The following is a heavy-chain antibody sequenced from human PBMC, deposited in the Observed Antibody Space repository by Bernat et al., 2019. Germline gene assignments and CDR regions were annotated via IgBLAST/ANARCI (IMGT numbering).Heavy chain of an antibody. D-gene: IGHD2-15*01. Sequence: EVQLVESGGILVQPGGSLRLSCVASGFTFSSYGMSWVRQAPGKGLEWVSAISGSGGETYYADSGKGRFTISRDNSKNTLYLQMNSLRAEDTAVYYCATPVAATDAFDIWGQGTMVTVSS. CDR1: GFTFSSYG. V-gene: IGHV3-23*04. CDR2: ISGSGGET. CDR3: ATPVAATDAFDI. J-gene: IGHJ3*02.